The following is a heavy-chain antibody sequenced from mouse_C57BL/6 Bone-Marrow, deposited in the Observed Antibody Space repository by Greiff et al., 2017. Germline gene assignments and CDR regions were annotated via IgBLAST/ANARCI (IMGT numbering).Heavy chain of an antibody. CDR3: ARGGYLWFAY. V-gene: IGHV1-55*01. CDR1: GYTFTSYW. J-gene: IGHJ3*01. CDR2: IYPGSGST. Sequence: QVQLQQPGAELVKPGASVKMSCKASGYTFTSYWITWVKQRPGHGLAWIGDIYPGSGSTNYHEKFKSKATLTVDTSSSTAYMQLSSLTSEDSAVYYCARGGYLWFAYWGQGTLVTVSA.